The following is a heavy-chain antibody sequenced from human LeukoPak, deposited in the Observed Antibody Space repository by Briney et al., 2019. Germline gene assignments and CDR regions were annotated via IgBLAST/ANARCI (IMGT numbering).Heavy chain of an antibody. CDR2: IYHSGST. Sequence: SETLSLTCTVSGYSISSGYYWGWIRQPPGKGLEWIGSIYHSGSTYYNPSLKSRVTISVDTSKNQFSLKLSSVTAADTAVYYCARAEPRIQLAGNWFDPWGQGTLVTVSS. J-gene: IGHJ5*02. D-gene: IGHD5-18*01. CDR1: GYSISSGYY. V-gene: IGHV4-38-2*02. CDR3: ARAEPRIQLAGNWFDP.